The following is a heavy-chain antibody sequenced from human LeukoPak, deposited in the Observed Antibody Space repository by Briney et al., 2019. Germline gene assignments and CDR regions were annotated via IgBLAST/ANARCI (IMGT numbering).Heavy chain of an antibody. D-gene: IGHD5-24*01. Sequence: EASVKVSCKTSGYTFASHGINWVRQAPGQGLEWMGWISVYHGDTNYTQKLQGRVTMTRDTSTSTMELSSLRSEDTAVYYCAAQRWLQSNFDYWGQGTLVTVSS. CDR2: ISVYHGDT. CDR3: AAQRWLQSNFDY. V-gene: IGHV1-18*01. CDR1: GYTFASHG. J-gene: IGHJ4*02.